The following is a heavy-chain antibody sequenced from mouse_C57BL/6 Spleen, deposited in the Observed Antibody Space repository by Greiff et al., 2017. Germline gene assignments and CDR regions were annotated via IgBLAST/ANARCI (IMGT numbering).Heavy chain of an antibody. CDR2: IYPGDGDT. CDR1: GYAFSSYW. J-gene: IGHJ4*01. CDR3: ARNLPITTVARYAMDY. Sequence: QVQLQPSGAELVKPGASVKISCKASGYAFSSYWMNWVKQRPGKGLEWIGQIYPGDGDTNYNGKFKGKATLTADKSSSTAYMQLSSLTSEDSAVYFCARNLPITTVARYAMDYWGQGTSVTVSS. V-gene: IGHV1-80*01. D-gene: IGHD1-1*01.